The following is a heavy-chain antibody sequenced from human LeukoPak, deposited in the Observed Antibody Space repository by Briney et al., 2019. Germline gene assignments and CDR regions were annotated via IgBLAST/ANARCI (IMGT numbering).Heavy chain of an antibody. J-gene: IGHJ4*02. CDR2: IRNDGSNT. CDR1: GIPFTTSD. CDR3: AKPHFDY. V-gene: IGHV3-30*02. Sequence: GGSLSLSCAASGIPFTTSDMHWVRQAPGKGLEWVAFIRNDGSNTYYADSVKGRFTISRDNSRNTLYLQMNSLRAEDTAVYYCAKPHFDYWGQGALVTVSS.